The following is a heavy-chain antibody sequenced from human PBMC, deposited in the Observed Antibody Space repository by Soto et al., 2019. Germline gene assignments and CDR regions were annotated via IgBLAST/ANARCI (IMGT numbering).Heavy chain of an antibody. CDR3: TTDRNRIAAAARVYYYYGMDV. CDR1: GFTFSNAW. J-gene: IGHJ6*02. Sequence: GGSLRLSCAASGFTFSNAWMNWVRQAPGKGLEWVGRIKSKTDGETTDYAAPVKGRFTISRDDSKNTLYLQMNSLKTEDTAVYYCTTDRNRIAAAARVYYYYGMDVWGQGTTVTVSS. D-gene: IGHD6-13*01. CDR2: IKSKTDGETT. V-gene: IGHV3-15*07.